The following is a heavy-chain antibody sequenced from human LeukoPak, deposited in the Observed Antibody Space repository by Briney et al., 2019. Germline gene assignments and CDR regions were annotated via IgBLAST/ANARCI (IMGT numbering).Heavy chain of an antibody. V-gene: IGHV4-39*07. CDR2: LYYSGST. CDR1: GGSISTSSYY. J-gene: IGHJ5*02. Sequence: SETLSLTCTVSGGSISTSSYYWGWIRQPPGKGLEWIGSLYYSGSTYYNPSLKSRVTISVDTSKNQFSLKLSSVTAADTAVYYCARVLLQQGTFNWFDPWGQGTLFTVSS. CDR3: ARVLLQQGTFNWFDP. D-gene: IGHD6-13*01.